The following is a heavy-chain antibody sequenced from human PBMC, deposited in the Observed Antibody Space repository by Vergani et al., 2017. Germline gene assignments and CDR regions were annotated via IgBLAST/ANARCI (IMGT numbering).Heavy chain of an antibody. CDR3: ASKRGACLAAYCHSYHV. D-gene: IGHD2-15*01. V-gene: IGHV4-39*01. J-gene: IGHJ4*02. Sequence: QVQLQESGPGLVKPSETLSLTCTVSGDSVISTDYHWGWIRQPPGKGLEWIGSMDYSGSTSYNPSLGSRISISFETPKNQFSLRLTSVTAADTTVYYCASKRGACLAAYCHSYHVWGPGTLVGVSS. CDR1: GDSVISTDYH. CDR2: MDYSGST.